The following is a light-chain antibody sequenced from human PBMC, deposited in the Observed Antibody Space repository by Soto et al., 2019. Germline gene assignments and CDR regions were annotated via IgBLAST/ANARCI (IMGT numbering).Light chain of an antibody. V-gene: IGLV4-60*01. CDR3: ETWDSNLLV. CDR1: SGHSSYI. Sequence: QSVLTQSSSASASLGSSVTLTCTLSSGHSSYIIAWHQQQPGKAPRYLMKLEGSGSYDKGSRVPDRFSGSSSGADRYLTISDLQLEDDAGYYCETWDSNLLVFGAGTKLTVL. CDR2: LEGSGSY. J-gene: IGLJ2*01.